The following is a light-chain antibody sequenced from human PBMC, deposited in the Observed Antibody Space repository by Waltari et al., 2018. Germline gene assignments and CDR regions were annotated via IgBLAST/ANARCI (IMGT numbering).Light chain of an antibody. CDR2: YDS. V-gene: IGLV3-21*04. Sequence: SYVLTQTPSVSLAPGQTARITCGGDNIESKSVHLYQLQPGQAPGLVRFYDSDRPPGIPDRFSGSNSGNTATLTISRVEDEDEADYFCQVWDDSNNSGVFGGGTKLTVL. CDR1: NIESKS. J-gene: IGLJ2*01. CDR3: QVWDDSNNSGV.